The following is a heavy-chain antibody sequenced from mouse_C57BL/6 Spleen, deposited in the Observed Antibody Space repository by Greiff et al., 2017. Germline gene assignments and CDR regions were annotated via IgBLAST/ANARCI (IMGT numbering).Heavy chain of an antibody. CDR1: GFNIKDDY. J-gene: IGHJ2*01. CDR2: IDPENGDT. CDR3: TTTSLTTVVATPDY. D-gene: IGHD1-1*01. Sequence: EVQLQQSGAELVRPGASVKLSCTASGFNIKDDYMHWVKQRPEQGLEWIGWIDPENGDTEYASKFQGKATITADTSSNTAYLQLSSLTSEDTAVYYCTTTSLTTVVATPDYWGQGTTLTVSS. V-gene: IGHV14-4*01.